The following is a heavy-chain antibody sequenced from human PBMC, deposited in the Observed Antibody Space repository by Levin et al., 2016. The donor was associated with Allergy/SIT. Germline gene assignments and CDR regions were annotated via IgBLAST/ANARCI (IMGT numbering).Heavy chain of an antibody. CDR1: GFTFSSYA. D-gene: IGHD5-18*01. J-gene: IGHJ2*01. V-gene: IGHV3-64*04. CDR2: ISSNGGST. Sequence: GESLKISCSASGFTFSSYAMHWVRQAPGKGLEYVSAISSNGGSTYYADSVKGRFTISRDNANNLLYLQMDSLRDEDTAVYYCARDRIVDTTTPGWGYFDLWGRGTLVTVSS. CDR3: ARDRIVDTTTPGWGYFDL.